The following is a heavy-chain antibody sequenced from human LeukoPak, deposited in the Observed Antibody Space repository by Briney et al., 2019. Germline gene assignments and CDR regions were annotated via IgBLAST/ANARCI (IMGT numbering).Heavy chain of an antibody. V-gene: IGHV3-30-3*01. D-gene: IGHD1-26*01. CDR3: ARAISGNYVFDY. Sequence: GGSLRLSCAASGFTFSSYAMSWVRQAPGKGLEWVAVISYDGNNKYYADSVKGRFTISRDNSKNTLYLQMNSLRAEDTAVYYCARAISGNYVFDYWGQGTLVTVSS. CDR1: GFTFSSYA. J-gene: IGHJ4*02. CDR2: ISYDGNNK.